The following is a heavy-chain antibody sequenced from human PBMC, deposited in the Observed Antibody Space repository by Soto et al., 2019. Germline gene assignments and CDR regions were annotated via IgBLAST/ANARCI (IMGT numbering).Heavy chain of an antibody. Sequence: SETLSLTCAVQGGSFSGYYWGWIRQPPGEGLERIGEINHSGSTNYNPSLKSRVTISVDTSKNQFSLKLSSVTAADTAVYYCARGGLWFGELGFDYWGQGTLVTVSS. CDR1: GGSFSGYY. CDR3: ARGGLWFGELGFDY. CDR2: INHSGST. J-gene: IGHJ4*02. D-gene: IGHD3-10*01. V-gene: IGHV4-34*01.